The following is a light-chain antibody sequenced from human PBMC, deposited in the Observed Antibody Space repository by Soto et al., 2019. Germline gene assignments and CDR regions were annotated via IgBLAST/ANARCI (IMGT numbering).Light chain of an antibody. J-gene: IGKJ2*03. CDR3: QHGYGAPYS. Sequence: IQMPQSPSSVSASIGDTVTITCRASQDINVYLNWYQQKPGEVPKLLIYSASTLHSGVPSRFTGSGSETDFTLTIRSLQPEDFATYYCQHGYGAPYSFGQGTKVDIK. CDR2: SAS. CDR1: QDINVY. V-gene: IGKV1-39*01.